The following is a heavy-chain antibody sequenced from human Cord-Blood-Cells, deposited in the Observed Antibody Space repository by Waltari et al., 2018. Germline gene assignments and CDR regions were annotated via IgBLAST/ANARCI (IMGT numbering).Heavy chain of an antibody. Sequence: QLQLQESGPGLVKPSETLSLTCTVSGGSLSRSSYYWGWIRQPPGKGLEWIGSIYYSGSTYYNPSLKSRVTISVDTSKNQFSLKLSSVTAADTAVYYCARHLRPNWGARFDYWGQGTLVTVSS. J-gene: IGHJ4*02. CDR3: ARHLRPNWGARFDY. CDR1: GGSLSRSSYY. D-gene: IGHD7-27*01. V-gene: IGHV4-39*07. CDR2: IYYSGST.